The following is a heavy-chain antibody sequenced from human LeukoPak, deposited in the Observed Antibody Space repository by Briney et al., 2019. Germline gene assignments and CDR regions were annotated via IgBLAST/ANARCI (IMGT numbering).Heavy chain of an antibody. V-gene: IGHV3-21*01. CDR1: GFTFSSYS. D-gene: IGHD6-19*01. Sequence: GGSLRLSCAASGFTFSSYSMHCVRQARGRGLEWVSSISFSSSYIYYADSVKGRFTITRDNAKNSLYLQMNSLRAEDTAVYYCARRQQAVAGTLDYWGQGTLVTVSS. CDR3: ARRQQAVAGTLDY. CDR2: ISFSSSYI. J-gene: IGHJ4*02.